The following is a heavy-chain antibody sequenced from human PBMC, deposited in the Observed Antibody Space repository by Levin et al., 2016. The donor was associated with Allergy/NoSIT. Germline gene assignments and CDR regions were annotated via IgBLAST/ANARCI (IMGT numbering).Heavy chain of an antibody. CDR2: PLRWDH. CDR1: GGSISSYY. J-gene: IGHJ3*02. Sequence: SETLSLTCTVSGGSISSYYWSWIRAAPGRDWSGWVYPLRWDHQHQQPSLKSRVTMSVDMSKNQFSLKLGSVTAADTAVYYCARYGSGTYAFDIWGQGILVTVSS. CDR3: ARYGSGTYAFDI. D-gene: IGHD3-10*01. V-gene: IGHV4-59*08.